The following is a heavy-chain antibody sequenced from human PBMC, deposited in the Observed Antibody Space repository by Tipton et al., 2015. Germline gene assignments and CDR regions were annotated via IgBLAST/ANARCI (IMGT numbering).Heavy chain of an antibody. D-gene: IGHD2-2*02. V-gene: IGHV4-59*07. Sequence: TLSLTCTVSGASISSYYWTWIRQPPGKGLEWIGLIYYSGSTNYAPSLESRVTMSIDTSKNQFSLTLTSVNTADTAIYYCAGGAYTYNWFDPWGQGTLVTVSS. CDR2: IYYSGST. CDR1: GASISSYY. CDR3: AGGAYTYNWFDP. J-gene: IGHJ5*02.